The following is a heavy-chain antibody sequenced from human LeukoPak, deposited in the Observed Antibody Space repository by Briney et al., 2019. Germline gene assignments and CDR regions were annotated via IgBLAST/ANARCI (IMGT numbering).Heavy chain of an antibody. CDR1: GGSISSYY. V-gene: IGHV4-38-2*02. CDR3: ARDGKQWPREYYFDY. Sequence: SETLSLTCTVSGGSISSYYWSWIRQPPGKGLEWIGSIYHGGRTYYNPSLKSRVTIPVDTSKNQFSLMLTSMTAADTAVYYCARDGKQWPREYYFDYWGQGTLVTVSS. D-gene: IGHD6-19*01. J-gene: IGHJ4*02. CDR2: IYHGGRT.